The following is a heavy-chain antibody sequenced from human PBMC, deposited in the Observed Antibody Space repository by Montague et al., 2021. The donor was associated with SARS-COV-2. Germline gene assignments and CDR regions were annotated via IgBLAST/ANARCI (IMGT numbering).Heavy chain of an antibody. Sequence: SLRLSCAASGFTFVDYAMHWVRQAPGKGLEWVSLISGDGSSTYYADSVKGRFTISRDNSKNSLYLQMNSLRTEDTALYYCARRALYSSSYAFDIWGQGTMVTVSS. CDR2: ISGDGSST. D-gene: IGHD6-6*01. V-gene: IGHV3-43*02. CDR1: GFTFVDYA. J-gene: IGHJ3*02. CDR3: ARRALYSSSYAFDI.